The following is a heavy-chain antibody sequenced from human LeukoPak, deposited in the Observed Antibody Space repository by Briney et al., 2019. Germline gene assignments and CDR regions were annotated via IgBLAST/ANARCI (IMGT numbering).Heavy chain of an antibody. CDR1: GFTFSSYA. D-gene: IGHD6-19*01. CDR3: ARIGRSGWNFDY. CDR2: INEDGSVK. J-gene: IGHJ4*02. Sequence: GGSLRLSCAASGFTFSSYAMSWVRQAPGKGLEWVANINEDGSVKYYVDSVKGRFTISRDNAKNSLYLQMSSLRAEDTAVYYCARIGRSGWNFDYWGQGTLVTVSS. V-gene: IGHV3-7*01.